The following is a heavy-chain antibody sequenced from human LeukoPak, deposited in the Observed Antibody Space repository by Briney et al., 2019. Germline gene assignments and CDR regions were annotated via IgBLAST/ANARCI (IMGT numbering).Heavy chain of an antibody. J-gene: IGHJ5*02. V-gene: IGHV3-9*01. CDR2: ISWNSGSI. CDR1: GFTLDDYA. Sequence: GGSLRLSCAASGFTLDDYAMHWVRQAPGKGLEWVSGISWNSGSIGYADSVKGRFTISRDNSKNTLYLQMNSLRAEDTAVYYCARDPSTWELPDNWFDPWGQGTLVTVSS. CDR3: ARDPSTWELPDNWFDP. D-gene: IGHD1-26*01.